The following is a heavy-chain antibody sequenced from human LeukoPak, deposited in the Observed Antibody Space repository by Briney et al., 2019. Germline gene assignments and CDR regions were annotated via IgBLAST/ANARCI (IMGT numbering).Heavy chain of an antibody. J-gene: IGHJ6*02. Sequence: RPGGSLRPSCAASGFTFSSYSMNWVRQAPGKGLEWVAVISYDGSNKYYADSVKGRFTISRDNSKDTLYLQTNSLRAEDTAVYYCARWFGELNYYGMDVWGQGTTVTVSS. CDR1: GFTFSSYS. CDR3: ARWFGELNYYGMDV. V-gene: IGHV3-30*03. CDR2: ISYDGSNK. D-gene: IGHD3-10*01.